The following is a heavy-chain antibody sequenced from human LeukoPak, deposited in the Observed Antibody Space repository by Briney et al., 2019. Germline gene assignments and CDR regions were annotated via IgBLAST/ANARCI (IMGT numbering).Heavy chain of an antibody. V-gene: IGHV4-59*08. CDR2: IYYSGST. Sequence: SETLSLTCTVSGGSISSYYWSWIRQPPGKGLEWIGYIYYSGSTNYNPSLKSRVTISVDTSKNQFSLKLSSVTAADTAVYYCARQRTTTVTTGYWYFDLWGRGTLVTVSS. CDR3: ARQRTTTVTTGYWYFDL. D-gene: IGHD4-17*01. J-gene: IGHJ2*01. CDR1: GGSISSYY.